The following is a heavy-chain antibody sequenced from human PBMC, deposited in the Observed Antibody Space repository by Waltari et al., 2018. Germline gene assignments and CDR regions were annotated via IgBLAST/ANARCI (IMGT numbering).Heavy chain of an antibody. D-gene: IGHD6-19*01. CDR1: GFTFSSYA. CDR2: ISGSGGST. Sequence: EVQLLESGGGLVQPGGSLRLSCAASGFTFSSYAMSWVRQAPGKGLEWVSAISGSGGSTYYADSVKGRFTISRDNSKNTLYLQMNSLRAEDTAVYYCATSPWQWPLRDYFDYWGQGTLVTVSS. J-gene: IGHJ4*02. V-gene: IGHV3-23*01. CDR3: ATSPWQWPLRDYFDY.